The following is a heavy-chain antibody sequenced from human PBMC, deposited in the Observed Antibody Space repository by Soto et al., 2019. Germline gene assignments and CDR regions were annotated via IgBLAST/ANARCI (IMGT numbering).Heavy chain of an antibody. V-gene: IGHV1-46*01. CDR1: SEN. CDR3: ARDLEDSSGPYDAFAI. D-gene: IGHD3-22*01. J-gene: IGHJ3*02. CDR2: INPSGGST. Sequence: SENMRGLRPEDAQGLEWMGIINPSGGSTSYAQKFQGRVTMTRDTSTSTVYMELSSLRSEDTAVYYCARDLEDSSGPYDAFAIWGHGTMVPVSS.